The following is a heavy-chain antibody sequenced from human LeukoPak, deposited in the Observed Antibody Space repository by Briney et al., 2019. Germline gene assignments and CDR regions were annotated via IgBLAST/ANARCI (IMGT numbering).Heavy chain of an antibody. CDR1: GDSVSSNSAA. CDR2: TYSRSKWYS. D-gene: IGHD3-16*02. CDR3: ARDPRTYDYVWGSYRHDAFDI. J-gene: IGHJ3*02. Sequence: SQTLSLTCAISGDSVSSNSAAWNWIRQSPSRGLEWLGRTYSRSKWYSDFAPSVRNRITINPDTSKNQFSLQLNSVTPEDTAMYYCARDPRTYDYVWGSYRHDAFDIWGQGTMVTVSS. V-gene: IGHV6-1*01.